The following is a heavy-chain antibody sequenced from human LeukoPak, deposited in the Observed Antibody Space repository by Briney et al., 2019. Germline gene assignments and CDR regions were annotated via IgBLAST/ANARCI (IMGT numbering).Heavy chain of an antibody. D-gene: IGHD3-3*01. Sequence: ASVKVSCKASGGTFSSYAISWVRQAPGQGLEWMGGIIPIFGTANYAQKFQGRVTITTDESTSTAYMELSSLRSEDTAVYYCAGENLESTALDYWGQGTLVTVSS. CDR1: GGTFSSYA. J-gene: IGHJ4*02. V-gene: IGHV1-69*05. CDR3: AGENLESTALDY. CDR2: IIPIFGTA.